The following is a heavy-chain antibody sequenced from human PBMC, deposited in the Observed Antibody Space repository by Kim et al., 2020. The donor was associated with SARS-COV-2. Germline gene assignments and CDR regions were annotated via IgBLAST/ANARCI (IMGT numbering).Heavy chain of an antibody. Sequence: SETLSLTCAVYGGSFSGYYWSWIRQPPGKGLEWIGEINHSGSTNYNPSLKSRVTISVDTSKNQFSLKLSSVTAADTAVYYCARGRRYFLDVGYCSGGSCLFDPWGQGTLVTVSS. D-gene: IGHD2-15*01. CDR3: ARGRRYFLDVGYCSGGSCLFDP. CDR2: INHSGST. CDR1: GGSFSGYY. V-gene: IGHV4-34*01. J-gene: IGHJ5*02.